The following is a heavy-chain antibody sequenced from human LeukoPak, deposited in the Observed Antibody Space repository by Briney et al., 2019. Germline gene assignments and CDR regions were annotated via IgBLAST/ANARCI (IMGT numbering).Heavy chain of an antibody. CDR1: GYTFTSYG. CDR3: AREIGPNWGDAFDI. J-gene: IGHJ3*02. V-gene: IGHV1-18*01. CDR2: ISAYNGNT. Sequence: ASVKVSCKASGYTFTSYGISWVRQAPGQGLEWMGWISAYNGNTNYAQKLQGRVTMTTDTSTSTAYVELRSLRSDDTAVYYCAREIGPNWGDAFDIWGQGTMVTVSS. D-gene: IGHD7-27*01.